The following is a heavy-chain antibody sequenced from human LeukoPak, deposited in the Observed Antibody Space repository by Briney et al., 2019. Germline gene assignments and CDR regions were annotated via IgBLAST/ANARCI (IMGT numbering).Heavy chain of an antibody. J-gene: IGHJ3*02. CDR2: INQGGSEK. Sequence: PGGSLRLSCAVSGFTFTTYWMSWVRQAPGKGLEWVANINQGGSEKYYVDSVKGRLTISRDNAKNFLYLQMNSLRDDDTAVYYCARDSGLGAHIWGQGTMVTVSS. CDR1: GFTFTTYW. V-gene: IGHV3-7*01. D-gene: IGHD1-26*01. CDR3: ARDSGLGAHI.